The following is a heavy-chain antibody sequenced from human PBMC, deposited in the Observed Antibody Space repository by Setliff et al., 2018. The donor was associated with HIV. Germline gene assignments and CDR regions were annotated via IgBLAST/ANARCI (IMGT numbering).Heavy chain of an antibody. V-gene: IGHV4-4*07. D-gene: IGHD6-19*01. J-gene: IGHJ4*02. CDR3: ARAPFPVAGFDYFDH. Sequence: PSETLSLTCEVSGGSISNYYWSWIRQPAGKGLEWIGRIFSSGNTYYNPSLKSRVTVSVDTSKNQFSLNLNSVTAADTAIYYCARAPFPVAGFDYFDHWGQGTQVTVSS. CDR2: IFSSGNT. CDR1: GGSISNYY.